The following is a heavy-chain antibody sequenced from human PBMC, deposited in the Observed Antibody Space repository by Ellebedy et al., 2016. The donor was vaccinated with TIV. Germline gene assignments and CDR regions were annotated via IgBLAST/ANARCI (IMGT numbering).Heavy chain of an antibody. D-gene: IGHD1-1*01. CDR1: GFTFSRYA. CDR2: ISGSDGKP. CDR3: ATRGGIRGNGDYYYYMDV. Sequence: GEPLKISCAASGFTFSRYAMSWVRQAPGKGLEWVSSISGSDGKPYYADSVKGRFTISRDNSKNTLYLQMNSLRAEDAAEYYCATRGGIRGNGDYYYYMDVWGKGTTVTVSS. J-gene: IGHJ6*03. V-gene: IGHV3-23*01.